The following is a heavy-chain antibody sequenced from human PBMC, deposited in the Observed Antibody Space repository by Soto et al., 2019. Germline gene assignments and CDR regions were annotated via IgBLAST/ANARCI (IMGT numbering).Heavy chain of an antibody. J-gene: IGHJ4*02. CDR3: AKCSIEYSASIDY. CDR2: ISGRGGSS. D-gene: IGHD5-12*01. Sequence: EVQLLESGGDLVQPGGSLRLSCAASGFSFSSYAMVWVRQAPGKGLEWVSVISGRGGSSYFADSVKGRFTISRDNSKNVLSLEMNSLMVEETANYSCAKCSIEYSASIDYWGQGTLVLVSS. CDR1: GFSFSSYA. V-gene: IGHV3-23*01.